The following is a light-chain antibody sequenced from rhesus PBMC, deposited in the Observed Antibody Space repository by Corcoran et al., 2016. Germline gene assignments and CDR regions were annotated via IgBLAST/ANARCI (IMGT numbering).Light chain of an antibody. CDR1: QSISSW. CDR3: QQYSSSPWT. Sequence: DIQMTQSPSSLSASVGETVTITLRASQSISSWLAWYQQKPGKAPKLLIYKASTLQSGVPSRFSGIGSGTDFTRTISSLQSEDFATYYYQQYSSSPWTFGQGTKVEIK. CDR2: KAS. J-gene: IGKJ1*01. V-gene: IGKV1-22*01.